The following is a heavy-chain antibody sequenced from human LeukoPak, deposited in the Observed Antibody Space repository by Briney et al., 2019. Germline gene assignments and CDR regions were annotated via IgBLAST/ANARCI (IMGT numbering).Heavy chain of an antibody. D-gene: IGHD1-1*01. CDR3: ARDEGFTTGTLSNWFDP. CDR2: IIPIFGTA. CDR1: GGTFSSYA. J-gene: IGHJ5*02. V-gene: IGHV1-69*06. Sequence: ASVKVSCKASGGTFSSYAISWVRQAPGQGLEWVGGIIPIFGTANYAQKFQGRVTITADKSTSTAYMELSILRSEDTAVYYCARDEGFTTGTLSNWFDPWGQGTLVTVSS.